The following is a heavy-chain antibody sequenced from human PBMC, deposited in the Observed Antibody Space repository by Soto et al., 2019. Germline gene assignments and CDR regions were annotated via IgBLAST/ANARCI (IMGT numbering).Heavy chain of an antibody. D-gene: IGHD6-13*01. Sequence: QVQLQESGPGLVKPSETLSLTCTVSGGSISSYYWSWIRQPAGKGLEWIGRIYTSGSTNYNPSLKSRVTMSVATSKNQFSLKLSSVTAADTAVYYCARGLGYSNANNWFDPWGQGTLVTVSS. CDR1: GGSISSYY. CDR3: ARGLGYSNANNWFDP. J-gene: IGHJ5*02. V-gene: IGHV4-4*07. CDR2: IYTSGST.